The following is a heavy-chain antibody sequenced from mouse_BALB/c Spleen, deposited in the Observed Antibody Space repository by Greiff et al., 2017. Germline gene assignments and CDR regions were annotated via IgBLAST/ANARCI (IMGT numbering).Heavy chain of an antibody. D-gene: IGHD2-3*01. Sequence: VKLQESGAELVKPGASVKLSCKASGYTFTSYYMYWVKQRPGQGLEWIGEINPSNGGTNFNEKFKSKATLTVDKSSSTAYMQLSSLTSEDSAVYYCTRGLLGPWGQGTLVTVSA. CDR3: TRGLLGP. CDR1: GYTFTSYY. V-gene: IGHV1S81*02. CDR2: INPSNGGT. J-gene: IGHJ3*01.